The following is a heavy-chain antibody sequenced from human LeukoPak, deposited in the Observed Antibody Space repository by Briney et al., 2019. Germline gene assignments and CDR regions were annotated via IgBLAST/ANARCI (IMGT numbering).Heavy chain of an antibody. D-gene: IGHD4-17*01. Sequence: PGGSLRLSCAASGFTFSNYGMTWVRQAPGKGPEWVSAISGSDGSTFYADSVKGRFTISRDNSKNTLYLQMNSLRADDTAVYHCAKFTYGDYPDYWGQGTLVTVSS. CDR2: ISGSDGST. J-gene: IGHJ4*02. V-gene: IGHV3-23*01. CDR3: AKFTYGDYPDY. CDR1: GFTFSNYG.